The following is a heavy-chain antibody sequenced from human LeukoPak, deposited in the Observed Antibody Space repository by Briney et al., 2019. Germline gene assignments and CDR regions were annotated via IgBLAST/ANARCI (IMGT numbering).Heavy chain of an antibody. CDR1: GFTVSSNY. D-gene: IGHD6-13*01. V-gene: IGHV3-53*01. CDR3: ARAHSSSWQNYYYGMDV. CDR2: IYSGGST. Sequence: GGSLRLSCAASGFTVSSNYMSWVRQAPGKGLEWVSVIYSGGSTYYADSVKGRFTISRDNSKNTLYLQMNSLRAEDTAVYYCARAHSSSWQNYYYGMDVWGQGTTVTVSS. J-gene: IGHJ6*02.